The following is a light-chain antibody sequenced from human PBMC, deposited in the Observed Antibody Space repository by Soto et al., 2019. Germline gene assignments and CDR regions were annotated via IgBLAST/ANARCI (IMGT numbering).Light chain of an antibody. CDR1: SSDVGGYNY. J-gene: IGLJ2*01. V-gene: IGLV2-14*01. CDR3: SSYTSSSTLAV. CDR2: DVS. Sequence: QSALTQPASVSGSPGQLITISCTGTSSDVGGYNYVSWYQQHPGKAPKLMIYDVSNRPSGVSNRFSGSKSGNTASLTISGLQAEDEADYYCSSYTSSSTLAVFGGGTQLTVL.